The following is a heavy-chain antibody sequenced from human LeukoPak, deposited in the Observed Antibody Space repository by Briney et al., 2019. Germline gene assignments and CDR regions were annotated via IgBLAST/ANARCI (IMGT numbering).Heavy chain of an antibody. V-gene: IGHV1-8*01. CDR2: MNPKSGNT. J-gene: IGHJ3*02. Sequence: VASVNVSCKASGYTFTKYDFNWVRQATGQGLEWMGWMNPKSGNTGYAQKFQGRVTMTRDTSTNTAYMDLSSLTSDDTAVYYCARASRSSGWYLGAFDIWGQGTMVTVSS. CDR1: GYTFTKYD. D-gene: IGHD6-19*01. CDR3: ARASRSSGWYLGAFDI.